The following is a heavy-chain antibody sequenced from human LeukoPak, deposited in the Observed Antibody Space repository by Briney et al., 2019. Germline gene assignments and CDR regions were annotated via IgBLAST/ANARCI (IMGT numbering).Heavy chain of an antibody. Sequence: GGSLRLSCAASGFTFSSYSMNWVRQGPGKGLGLVSSISSSSNCIYYADSVKGRFTISRVNAKNSLFLQITSLRAEDTAVYYCARVPVLLTMGGDYWGQGTLVTVSS. D-gene: IGHD2/OR15-2a*01. CDR2: ISSSSNCI. CDR3: ARVPVLLTMGGDY. J-gene: IGHJ4*02. CDR1: GFTFSSYS. V-gene: IGHV3-21*01.